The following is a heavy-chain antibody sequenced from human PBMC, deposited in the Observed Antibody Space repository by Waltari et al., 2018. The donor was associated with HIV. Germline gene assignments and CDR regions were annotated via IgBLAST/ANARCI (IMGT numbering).Heavy chain of an antibody. V-gene: IGHV1-46*01. D-gene: IGHD6-19*01. CDR3: ARGGPTPYSSGWYLLDY. CDR2: INPIGGST. CDR1: GYTFTSYY. Sequence: QVQLVQSGAEVKKPGASVKVSCKASGYTFTSYYMHWVRQAPGQGLEWMGIINPIGGSTSYEQKFQGRVTMTRDTSTSTVYMELSSLRSEDTAVYYCARGGPTPYSSGWYLLDYWGQGTLVTVSS. J-gene: IGHJ4*02.